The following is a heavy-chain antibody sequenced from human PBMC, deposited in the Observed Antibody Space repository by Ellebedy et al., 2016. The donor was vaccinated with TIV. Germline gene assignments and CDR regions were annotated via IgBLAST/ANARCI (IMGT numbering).Heavy chain of an antibody. CDR3: VRDRNYPNDVFDI. D-gene: IGHD5-24*01. CDR2: ITDDGRTT. Sequence: GESLKISXAASGFTVGNNYMSWVRQAPGRGPEWVSTITDDGRTTWYADSVKGRFTISRDNSRSSLSLQMNSLRVEDTAPYYCVRDRNYPNDVFDIWGQGTMVTVSS. CDR1: GFTVGNNY. V-gene: IGHV3-53*01. J-gene: IGHJ3*02.